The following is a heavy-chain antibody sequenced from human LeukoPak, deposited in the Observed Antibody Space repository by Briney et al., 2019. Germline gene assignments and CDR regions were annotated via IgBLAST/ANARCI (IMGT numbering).Heavy chain of an antibody. CDR1: GFTFSSYS. CDR3: ARDQEWRVRNPFDY. D-gene: IGHD6-19*01. V-gene: IGHV3-21*01. CDR2: ISSSSSYI. J-gene: IGHJ4*02. Sequence: PGGSLRLSCAASGFTFSSYSMNWVRQAPGKGLEWVSSISSSSSYIYYADSVKGRFTISRDNAKNSLYLQMNSLRAEDTAVYYCARDQEWRVRNPFDYWGQGTLVTVSS.